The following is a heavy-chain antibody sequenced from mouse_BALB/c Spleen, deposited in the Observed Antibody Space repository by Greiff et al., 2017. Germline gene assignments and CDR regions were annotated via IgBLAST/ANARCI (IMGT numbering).Heavy chain of an antibody. V-gene: IGHV2-9-2*01. CDR2: IWTGGGT. J-gene: IGHJ4*01. CDR3: VRLLRYQRAMDY. Sequence: VKLVESGPGLVAPSQSLSITCTVSGFSLTSYDISWIRQPPGKGLEWLGVIWTGGGTNYNSAFMSRLSISKDNSKSQVFLKMNSLQTDDTAIYYCVRLLRYQRAMDYWGQGTSVTVSS. D-gene: IGHD1-1*01. CDR1: GFSLTSYD.